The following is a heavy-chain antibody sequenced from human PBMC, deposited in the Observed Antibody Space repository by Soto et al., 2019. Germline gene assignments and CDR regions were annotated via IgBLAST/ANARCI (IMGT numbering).Heavy chain of an antibody. CDR3: ARASRSGYSDYTLDY. V-gene: IGHV3-7*01. CDR2: IQQDGSEG. J-gene: IGHJ4*02. Sequence: EVQLVESGGGLVQPGGSLRLSCAASGFTFSSYWMNWVRQAPGKGLEWVANIQQDGSEGYYVDSVKGRFTISRDNAKNSLDLQMNRLRGEDTAVYYCARASRSGYSDYTLDYWGQGTLVTVFS. D-gene: IGHD5-12*01. CDR1: GFTFSSYW.